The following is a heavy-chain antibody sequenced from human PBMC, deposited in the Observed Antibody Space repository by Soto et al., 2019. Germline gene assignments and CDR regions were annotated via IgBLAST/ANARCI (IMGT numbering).Heavy chain of an antibody. V-gene: IGHV3-21*01. J-gene: IGHJ4*02. CDR1: GFTFSSYS. CDR2: ISSSSSYI. CDR3: ARDEIAKEFDY. Sequence: WGSMKLSCAASGFTFSSYSMNWVRQAPGKGLEWVSSISSSSSYIYYADSVKGRFTISRDNAKNSLYLQMNSLRAEDTAVYYCARDEIAKEFDYWGQGTLVTVSS.